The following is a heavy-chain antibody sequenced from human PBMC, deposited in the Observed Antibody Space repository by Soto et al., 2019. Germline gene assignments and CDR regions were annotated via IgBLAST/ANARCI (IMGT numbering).Heavy chain of an antibody. Sequence: SVKVSCKASGGTFSSYAISWVRQAPGQGLEWMGGIIPIFGAANYAQKFQGRVTITADESTSTAYMELSSLRSEDTAVYYCAREREGAAGTFYYYYGMDVWGQGTTVTVSS. CDR1: GGTFSSYA. V-gene: IGHV1-69*13. CDR2: IIPIFGAA. D-gene: IGHD6-13*01. CDR3: AREREGAAGTFYYYYGMDV. J-gene: IGHJ6*02.